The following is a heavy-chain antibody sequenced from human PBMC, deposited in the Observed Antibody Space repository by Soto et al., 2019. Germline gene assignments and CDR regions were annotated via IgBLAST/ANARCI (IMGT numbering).Heavy chain of an antibody. CDR1: GFTXXSXX. J-gene: IGHJ4*02. D-gene: IGHD3-22*01. Sequence: XAAXGFTXXSXXXHWVRQAPGKGLEWVAVISYDGSNKYYADSVKGRFTISRDNSKNTLYLQMNSLRAEDTAVYYCAKDAEPNYYDSSGYSDYWGQGTLVTVSS. V-gene: IGHV3-30*18. CDR2: ISYDGSNK. CDR3: AKDAEPNYYDSSGYSDY.